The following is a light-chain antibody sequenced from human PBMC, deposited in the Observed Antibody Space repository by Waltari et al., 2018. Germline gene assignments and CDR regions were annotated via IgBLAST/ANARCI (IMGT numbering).Light chain of an antibody. J-gene: IGKJ5*01. Sequence: EIVLTQSPATLSLSPGEGATLSCRASQSVGSFLAWYQQTPGQAHRLLIYDASNRATGSPARFSGSGSGTDVTLTISSLEPEDFAVYYCQQRSNWPITFGQGTRLEIK. CDR3: QQRSNWPIT. V-gene: IGKV3-11*01. CDR1: QSVGSF. CDR2: DAS.